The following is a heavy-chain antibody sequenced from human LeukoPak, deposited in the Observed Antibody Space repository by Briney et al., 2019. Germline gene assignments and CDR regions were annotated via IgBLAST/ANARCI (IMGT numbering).Heavy chain of an antibody. CDR2: INPSGGST. J-gene: IGHJ4*02. D-gene: IGHD6-19*01. V-gene: IGHV1-46*01. CDR1: GYTFTSYY. CDR3: ASTSSGWSPGDY. Sequence: ASVKASCKASGYTFTSYYMHWVRQAPGQGLEWMGIINPSGGSTSYAQKFQGRVTMTRDTSTSTVYMELSSLRSEDTAVYYCASTSSGWSPGDYWGQGTLVTVSS.